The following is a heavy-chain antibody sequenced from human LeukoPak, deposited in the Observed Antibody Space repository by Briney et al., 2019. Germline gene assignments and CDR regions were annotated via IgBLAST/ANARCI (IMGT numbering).Heavy chain of an antibody. CDR3: AKGTLGYCSGSSCYPFDS. V-gene: IGHV3-23*05. CDR1: GFTFSNYA. CDR2: ITNTGTAT. J-gene: IGHJ4*02. D-gene: IGHD2-15*01. Sequence: PAGSLRLSCAASGFTFSNYAMSWVRQAPGKGLECVTAITNTGTATAYADSVKGRFTISRDNSKNTLYRQMNSLRAEDTAVYYCAKGTLGYCSGSSCYPFDSWGQGTLVTVSS.